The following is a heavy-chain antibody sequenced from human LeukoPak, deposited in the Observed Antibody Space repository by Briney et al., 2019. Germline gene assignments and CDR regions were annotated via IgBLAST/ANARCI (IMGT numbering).Heavy chain of an antibody. CDR2: IYYSGST. Sequence: SETLSLTCTVSGGSISSYYWSWIRQPPGKRLEWIGYIYYSGSTNYNPSLKSRVTISVDTSKNQFSLKLSSVTAADTAVYYCARDSSPGYSSINWFDPWGQGTLVTVSS. J-gene: IGHJ5*02. D-gene: IGHD6-13*01. CDR1: GGSISSYY. V-gene: IGHV4-59*01. CDR3: ARDSSPGYSSINWFDP.